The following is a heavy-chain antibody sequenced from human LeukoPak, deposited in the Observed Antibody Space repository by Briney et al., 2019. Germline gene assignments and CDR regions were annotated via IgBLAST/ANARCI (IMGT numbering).Heavy chain of an antibody. CDR1: GFTFSSYS. J-gene: IGHJ4*02. CDR3: ALKAVAGPWGY. CDR2: ISSSSSYI. D-gene: IGHD6-19*01. V-gene: IGHV3-21*05. Sequence: GGSLRLSCAASGFTFSSYSMNWVRQAPGKGLEWVSYISSSSSYIYYADSVKGRFTISRDNAKNSLYLQMNSLRAEDTAVYCCALKAVAGPWGYWGQGTLVTVSS.